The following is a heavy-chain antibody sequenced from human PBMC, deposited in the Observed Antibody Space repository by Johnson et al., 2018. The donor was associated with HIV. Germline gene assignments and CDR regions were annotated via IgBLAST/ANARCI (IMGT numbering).Heavy chain of an antibody. CDR2: IRDDGSNK. D-gene: IGHD3-3*01. CDR3: AKDATDFDFWSGPGPDHGISDV. J-gene: IGHJ3*01. Sequence: QVQLVESGGGVVQPGGSLRLSCVASGFTFSSYGMHWVRQAPGKGLAWVAFIRDDGSNKYFADSVKGRFTISRDNSKNTLYLQMNSLRAEDTAVYYCAKDATDFDFWSGPGPDHGISDVWGQGTMVTVSS. CDR1: GFTFSSYG. V-gene: IGHV3-30*02.